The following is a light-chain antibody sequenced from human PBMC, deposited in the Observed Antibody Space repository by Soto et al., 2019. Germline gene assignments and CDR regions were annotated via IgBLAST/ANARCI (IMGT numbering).Light chain of an antibody. CDR1: QSIDSW. CDR2: MAS. CDR3: QQYKTYMYT. Sequence: DIQMTQSPSTLSSSVADRVTITCRASQSIDSWLAWYQQTPGKAPKLLIYMASSLESGVPSRFSGSGSGTEFTLTISSLQPDDFATYYCQQYKTYMYTFAQGTKLEIK. J-gene: IGKJ2*01. V-gene: IGKV1-5*03.